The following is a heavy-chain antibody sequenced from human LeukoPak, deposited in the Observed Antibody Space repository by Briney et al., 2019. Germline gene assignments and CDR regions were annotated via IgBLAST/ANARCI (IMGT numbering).Heavy chain of an antibody. CDR2: IYPRDGST. D-gene: IGHD3-22*01. CDR1: GYSFTSNY. V-gene: IGHV1-46*01. J-gene: IGHJ4*02. Sequence: GASVKVSCRASGYSFTSNYLHWVRQAPGQGLEWMGMIYPRDGSTSYAQKLQGRVTMTTDTSTSTAYMELRSLRSDDTAVYYCARFPYYDSSGGYYFDYWGQGTLVSVSS. CDR3: ARFPYYDSSGGYYFDY.